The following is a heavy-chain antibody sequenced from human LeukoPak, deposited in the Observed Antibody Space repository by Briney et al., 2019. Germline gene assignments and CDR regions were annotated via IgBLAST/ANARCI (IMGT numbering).Heavy chain of an antibody. CDR3: ARAGYDFWSGHNWFDP. D-gene: IGHD3-3*01. Sequence: EASVKVSCKASGGTFSSYAISWVRQAPGQGLEWMGGIIPIFGTANYAQKFQGRVTITADESTSTAYMELSSLRSEDTAVYYCARAGYDFWSGHNWFDPWGQGTLVTVSS. CDR2: IIPIFGTA. J-gene: IGHJ5*02. CDR1: GGTFSSYA. V-gene: IGHV1-69*13.